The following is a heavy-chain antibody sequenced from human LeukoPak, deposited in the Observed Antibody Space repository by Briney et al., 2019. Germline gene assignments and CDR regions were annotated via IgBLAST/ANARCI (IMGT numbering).Heavy chain of an antibody. CDR1: GFTFSSHS. Sequence: GGSLRLSCAASGFTFSSHSMAWVRQAPGKGLEWVSAIRGSGDTALYADSVKGRFTISRDNSKNTLYLQMNSLRAEDTAVYYCAKDRVLYYDILTGTTFDYWGQGTLVTVSS. J-gene: IGHJ4*02. CDR2: IRGSGDTA. CDR3: AKDRVLYYDILTGTTFDY. D-gene: IGHD3-9*01. V-gene: IGHV3-23*01.